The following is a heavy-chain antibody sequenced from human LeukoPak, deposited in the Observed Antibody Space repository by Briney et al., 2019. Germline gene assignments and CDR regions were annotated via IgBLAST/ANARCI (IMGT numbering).Heavy chain of an antibody. CDR2: INPSGGST. V-gene: IGHV1-46*01. CDR1: GYTFTSYY. Sequence: ASVKVSCKASGYTFTSYYMHWVRQAPGQGLEWMGIINPSGGSTSYAQKFQGRVTMTRDTSTSTVYMELSSLRSEDTAVYYCATTYYDFRSGYTNWFDPWGQGTLVTVSS. CDR3: ATTYYDFRSGYTNWFDP. J-gene: IGHJ5*02. D-gene: IGHD3-3*01.